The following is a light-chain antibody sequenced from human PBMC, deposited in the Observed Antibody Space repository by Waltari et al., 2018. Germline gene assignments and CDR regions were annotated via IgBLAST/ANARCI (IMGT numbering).Light chain of an antibody. CDR1: NASLSATPY. CDR2: KTS. CDR3: LLYMGSGIWV. J-gene: IGLJ3*02. V-gene: IGLV8-61*01. Sequence: QTVVTQAPSLSVSPGGTVTLTCALRNASLSATPYPSGDQQGPGQPPRTFVYKTSMRPSGVPDGVSGSILGITAALSITGAEADDESDYCCLLYMGSGIWVFGGGTKLTVL.